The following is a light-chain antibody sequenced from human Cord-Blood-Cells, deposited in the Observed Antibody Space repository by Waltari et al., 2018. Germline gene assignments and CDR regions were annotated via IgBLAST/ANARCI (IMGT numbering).Light chain of an antibody. V-gene: IGKV3-11*01. CDR3: QQRSNWPRT. CDR2: EAS. J-gene: IGKJ1*01. Sequence: EIVLTQSPATLSLSPGERATLSCRASQSVSSYLAWYQQKPGQAPRLLIYEASNRATGIPARFSGSWSGTDFTLTISSLEPEDFAVYYCQQRSNWPRTFGQGTKVEIK. CDR1: QSVSSY.